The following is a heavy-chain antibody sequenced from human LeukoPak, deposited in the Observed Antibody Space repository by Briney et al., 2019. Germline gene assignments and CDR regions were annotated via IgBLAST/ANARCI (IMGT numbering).Heavy chain of an antibody. J-gene: IGHJ4*02. CDR2: ISYDGSNK. CDR1: GFTFSSYA. V-gene: IGHV3-30*04. CDR3: ARADIVVVPVAIMAGFFDY. D-gene: IGHD2-2*02. Sequence: GGSLRLSCAASGFTFSSYAMHWVRQAPGKGLEWVAVISYDGSNKYYANSVKGRFTISRDNSKNTLYLQMNSLRAEDTAVYYCARADIVVVPVAIMAGFFDYWGQGTLVTVSS.